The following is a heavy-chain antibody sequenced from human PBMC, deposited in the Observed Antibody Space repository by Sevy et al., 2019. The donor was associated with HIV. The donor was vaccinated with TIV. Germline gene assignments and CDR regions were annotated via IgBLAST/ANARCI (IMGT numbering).Heavy chain of an antibody. V-gene: IGHV3-30*02. CDR3: AKDMSSRTYYYYGMDV. D-gene: IGHD3-10*02. J-gene: IGHJ6*02. Sequence: GGSLRLSCAASGFTLSSYVMHWVRQAPGKGLEWVAFIRNDGSNKYYADSVKGRFTISRDNSKNTLYLQMNSLRAEDTAVYYCAKDMSSRTYYYYGMDVWGQGSTVTVSS. CDR2: IRNDGSNK. CDR1: GFTLSSYV.